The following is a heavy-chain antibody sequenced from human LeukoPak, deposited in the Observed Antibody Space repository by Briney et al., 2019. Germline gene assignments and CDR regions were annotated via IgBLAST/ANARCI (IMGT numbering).Heavy chain of an antibody. D-gene: IGHD6-19*01. CDR1: GFTFSGYT. J-gene: IGHJ4*02. CDR2: ISSNGGST. Sequence: PGGSLRLSCAASGFTFSGYTMHWVRQAPGKGLEYVSGISSNGGSTYYANSVKGRFSISRDNSKNTLYLQMGSLRAEDMAVYYCARDRNSGDSGGWSYYFDYWGRGTLVTVSS. V-gene: IGHV3-64*01. CDR3: ARDRNSGDSGGWSYYFDY.